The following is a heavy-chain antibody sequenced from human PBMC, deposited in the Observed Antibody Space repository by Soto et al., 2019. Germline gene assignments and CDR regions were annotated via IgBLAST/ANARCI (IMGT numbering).Heavy chain of an antibody. CDR1: RYTFSSYD. D-gene: IGHD1-26*01. CDR3: ARAKTQEPEFDY. V-gene: IGHV1-8*01. CDR2: MNPNSGNT. Sequence: SVKISSKASRYTFSSYDINWARQATGQGLEWMGWMNPNSGNTGYAQKFQGRVTMTRNTSISTAYMELSSLRSEDTAVYYCARAKTQEPEFDYWGQGTLVTVSS. J-gene: IGHJ4*02.